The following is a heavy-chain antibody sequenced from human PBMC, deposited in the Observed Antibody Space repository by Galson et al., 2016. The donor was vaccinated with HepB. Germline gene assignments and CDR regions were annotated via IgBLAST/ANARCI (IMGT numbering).Heavy chain of an antibody. D-gene: IGHD2-15*01. V-gene: IGHV1-18*01. CDR2: ISAYNGNT. CDR1: GYIFTSNG. CDR3: ARDRMVKWGFCSGGSCYYFDY. Sequence: SVKVSCKASGYIFTSNGISWVRQAPGQGLEWMGWISAYNGNTKYAQKLQGRVTMTTDASTSTAYLELRSLRSDDTAVYYCARDRMVKWGFCSGGSCYYFDYWGQGTLVTVFS. J-gene: IGHJ4*02.